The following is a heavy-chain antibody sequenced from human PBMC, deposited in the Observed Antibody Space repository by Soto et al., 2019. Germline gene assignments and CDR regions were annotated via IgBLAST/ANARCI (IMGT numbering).Heavy chain of an antibody. CDR2: INSDGSST. CDR3: AREAAFQDYDYVWGSYRYSSDYFDY. D-gene: IGHD3-16*02. J-gene: IGHJ4*02. CDR1: GFTFSSYW. Sequence: GGSLRLSCAASGFTFSSYWMHWVRQAPGKGLVWVSRINSDGSSTSYADSVKGRFTISRDNAKNMLYLQMNSLRAEDTAVYYCAREAAFQDYDYVWGSYRYSSDYFDYWGQGTLVTVSS. V-gene: IGHV3-74*01.